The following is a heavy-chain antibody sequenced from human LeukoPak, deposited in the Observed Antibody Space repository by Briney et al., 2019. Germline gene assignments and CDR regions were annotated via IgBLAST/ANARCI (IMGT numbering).Heavy chain of an antibody. V-gene: IGHV4-59*01. J-gene: IGHJ3*02. CDR2: IYYSGST. Sequence: SETLSLTCAVYGGSFSGYYWSWIRQPPGKGLEWIGYIYYSGSTNYNPSLKSRVTISVDTSKNQFSLKLSSVTAADTAVYYCARDSPVDAFDIWGQGTMVTVSS. CDR3: ARDSPVDAFDI. CDR1: GGSFSGYY.